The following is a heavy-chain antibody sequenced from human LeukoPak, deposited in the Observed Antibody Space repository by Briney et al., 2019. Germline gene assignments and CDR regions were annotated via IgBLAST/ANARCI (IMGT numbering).Heavy chain of an antibody. D-gene: IGHD3-3*01. CDR2: IKQDGSEK. V-gene: IGHV3-7*01. CDR1: GFTFSSYW. J-gene: IGHJ6*02. CDR3: ARWRRFLEWLDYYGMDV. Sequence: SGGSLRLSCAASGFTFSSYWMSWVRQAPGKGLEWVANIKQDGSEKYYVDSVKGRFTISRDNAKNSLYLQMNSLRAEDTAVYYCARWRRFLEWLDYYGMDVWGQGTTVTVFS.